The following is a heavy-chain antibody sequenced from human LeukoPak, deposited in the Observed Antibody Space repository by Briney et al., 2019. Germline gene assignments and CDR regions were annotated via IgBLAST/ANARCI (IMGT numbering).Heavy chain of an antibody. V-gene: IGHV3-7*01. CDR2: IKQDGSEK. Sequence: PGGSLRLSCAASGFTFSSYWMSWVRQAPGKGLEWVAHIKQDGSEKYYVDSVKGRFTISRDNAKNSLYLQMNSLRAEDTAVYYCASPDYYDSSGYYYAYWGQGTLVTVSS. D-gene: IGHD3-22*01. J-gene: IGHJ4*02. CDR1: GFTFSSYW. CDR3: ASPDYYDSSGYYYAY.